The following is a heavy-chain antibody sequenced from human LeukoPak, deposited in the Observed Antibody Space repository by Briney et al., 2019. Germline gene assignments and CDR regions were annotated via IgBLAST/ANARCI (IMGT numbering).Heavy chain of an antibody. CDR3: TADTAMGY. Sequence: GGSLRLSCAASGFTFSNAWMSWVRQAPGKGLEWVGCIKSKTDGGTTDYAAPVKGRFTISRDDSKNTLYLQMNSLKTEDTAVYYCTADTAMGYWGQGTLVTVSS. D-gene: IGHD5-18*01. CDR1: GFTFSNAW. CDR2: IKSKTDGGTT. V-gene: IGHV3-15*01. J-gene: IGHJ4*02.